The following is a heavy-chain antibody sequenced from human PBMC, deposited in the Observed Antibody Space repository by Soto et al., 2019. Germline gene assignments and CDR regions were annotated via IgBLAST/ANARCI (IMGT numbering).Heavy chain of an antibody. CDR2: IYPGDSDT. CDR1: GYSFTSYW. J-gene: IGHJ6*02. V-gene: IGHV5-51*01. D-gene: IGHD1-26*01. Sequence: GSLKISCKGSGYSFTSYWIGWVRQMPGKGLEWMGIIYPGDSDTRYSPSFQGQVTISADKSISTAYLQWSSLKAPDTAMYYCARLGQWELDYYYYYGMDVWGQGTTVTVSS. CDR3: ARLGQWELDYYYYYGMDV.